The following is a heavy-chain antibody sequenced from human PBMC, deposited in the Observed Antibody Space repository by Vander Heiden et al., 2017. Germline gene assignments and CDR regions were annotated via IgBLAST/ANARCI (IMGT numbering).Heavy chain of an antibody. CDR2: ISGSGGST. V-gene: IGHV3-23*01. CDR3: AKAGGFYYPFDY. D-gene: IGHD3-22*01. J-gene: IGHJ4*02. CDR1: GFTFSSYA. Sequence: EVQLLESGGGLVQPGGSLRLSCAASGFTFSSYAMSWFRQAPGEGLEWVSAISGSGGSTYYADSVKGRFTISRDNSKNTLYLQMNSLRAEDTAVYYCAKAGGFYYPFDYWGQGTLVTVSS.